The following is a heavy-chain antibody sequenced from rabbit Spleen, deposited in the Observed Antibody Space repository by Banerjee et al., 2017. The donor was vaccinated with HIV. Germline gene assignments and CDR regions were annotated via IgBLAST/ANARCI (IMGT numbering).Heavy chain of an antibody. CDR3: ARDAGTSFSTYGMDL. CDR1: GFSLSTNYY. CDR2: IYTGSSGFT. D-gene: IGHD8-1*01. V-gene: IGHV1S45*01. Sequence: QEQLEESGGGLVKPEGSLTLTCANSGFSLSTNYYICWVRQAPGKGLEWIACIYTGSSGFTHYASWAKGRFTISKTSSTTVTLQMTSMTAADTATYFCARDAGTSFSTYGMDLWGQGTLVTVS. J-gene: IGHJ6*01.